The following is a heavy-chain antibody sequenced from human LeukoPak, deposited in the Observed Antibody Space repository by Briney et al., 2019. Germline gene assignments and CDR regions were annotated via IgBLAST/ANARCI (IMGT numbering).Heavy chain of an antibody. CDR1: GYTFTGYY. CDR2: INPNSGGT. CDR3: ARPNSGSYDYFDY. V-gene: IGHV1-2*02. D-gene: IGHD1-26*01. J-gene: IGHJ4*02. Sequence: ASVKVSCKASGYTFTGYYMHWVRHAPGQGLEWMGWINPNSGGTNYAQKFQGRVTMTRDTSISTAYMELSRLRSDDTAVYYCARPNSGSYDYFDYWGQGTLVTVSS.